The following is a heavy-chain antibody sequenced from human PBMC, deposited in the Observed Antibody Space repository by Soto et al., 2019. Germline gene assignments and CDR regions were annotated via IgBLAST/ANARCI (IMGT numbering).Heavy chain of an antibody. CDR2: IKQDGSEK. CDR3: AKDVVWGRGSGIPGVDY. D-gene: IGHD3-10*01. Sequence: EVQLVESGGGLVQPGGSLRLSCAASGFTFSSYWMSWVRQAPGKGLEWVANIKQDGSEKYYVDSVKGRFTISRDNSKNTLYLQMNSLRAEDTAVYYCAKDVVWGRGSGIPGVDYWGQGTLVTVSS. V-gene: IGHV3-7*01. J-gene: IGHJ4*02. CDR1: GFTFSSYW.